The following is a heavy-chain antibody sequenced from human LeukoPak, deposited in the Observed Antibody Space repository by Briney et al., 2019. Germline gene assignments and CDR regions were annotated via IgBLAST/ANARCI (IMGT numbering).Heavy chain of an antibody. CDR2: INHSGST. Sequence: SETLSPTCAVYGGFFSGYYWSWIRQPPGKGLEWIGEINHSGSTNYNPSLKSRVTISVDTSKNQFSLKLSSVTAADTAVYYCARCEELRLRYNWFDPWGQGTLVTVSS. CDR3: ARCEELRLRYNWFDP. CDR1: GGFFSGYY. V-gene: IGHV4-34*01. J-gene: IGHJ5*02. D-gene: IGHD1-7*01.